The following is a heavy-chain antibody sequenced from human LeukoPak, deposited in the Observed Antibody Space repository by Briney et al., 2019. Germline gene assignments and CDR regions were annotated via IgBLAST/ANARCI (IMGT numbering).Heavy chain of an antibody. Sequence: GGSLRLSCAASGFPFSAYSMNWVRQAPGKGLEWVSSISGSSSYMFYADSVKGRFTISRDNAKNSLYLQMNSLRAEDTAVYYCAKAYYDSSGYSYYFDYWGQGTLVTVSA. CDR1: GFPFSAYS. CDR2: ISGSSSYM. J-gene: IGHJ4*02. D-gene: IGHD3-22*01. V-gene: IGHV3-21*01. CDR3: AKAYYDSSGYSYYFDY.